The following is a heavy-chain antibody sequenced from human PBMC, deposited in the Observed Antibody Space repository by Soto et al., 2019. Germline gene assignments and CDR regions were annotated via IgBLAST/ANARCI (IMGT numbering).Heavy chain of an antibody. D-gene: IGHD2-2*01. Sequence: GESLKISCTGFGYTFTTFWISWVRQMPGKGLEWMGRIDPRDSYVNYSPSFQGHVTISLDKSISTAYLQWGSLKASDTAMYYCARLFCSTTTCDSWFDPRGQGTLVTVSS. CDR2: IDPRDSYV. CDR3: ARLFCSTTTCDSWFDP. V-gene: IGHV5-10-1*01. J-gene: IGHJ5*02. CDR1: GYTFTTFW.